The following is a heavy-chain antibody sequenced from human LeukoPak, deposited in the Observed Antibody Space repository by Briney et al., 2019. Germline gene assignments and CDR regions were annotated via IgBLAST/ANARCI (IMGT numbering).Heavy chain of an antibody. CDR1: GASFSDYK. V-gene: IGHV4-34*01. J-gene: IGHJ4*02. CDR2: INHSGTI. Sequence: SETLSLXCAVSGASFSDYKWAWIRRPPGKGLESIGEINHSGTITYNPSLDSRVTISIDRSKNQFSLKLTSMTAADTAIYYCASDRYSSIWYHWGQGTLVTVSS. CDR3: ASDRYSSIWYH. D-gene: IGHD6-13*01.